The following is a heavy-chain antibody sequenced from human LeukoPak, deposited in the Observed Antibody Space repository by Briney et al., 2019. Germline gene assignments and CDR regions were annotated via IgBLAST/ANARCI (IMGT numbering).Heavy chain of an antibody. CDR3: ASGDY. V-gene: IGHV3-48*02. CDR1: GFTFCTHS. J-gene: IGHJ4*02. CDR2: LSVSGGTI. Sequence: GRSLRLSCAASGFTFCTHSMNWVRQAPGKGLEWVSYLSVSGGTIYYADSVKGGFTSSRDNAKNSLYLQMNSLRDEETPVYFCASGDYWGQGTLVTVSS.